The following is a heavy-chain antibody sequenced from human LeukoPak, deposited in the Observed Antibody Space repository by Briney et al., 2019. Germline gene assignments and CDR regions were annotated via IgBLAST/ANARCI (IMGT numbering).Heavy chain of an antibody. CDR2: ISSSSSYI. J-gene: IGHJ4*02. V-gene: IGHV3-21*01. CDR1: GFTFSSYS. D-gene: IGHD5-18*01. Sequence: PGGSLRLSCAASGFTFSSYSMNWVRQAPGKGLEGVSSISSSSSYIYYADSVKGRFTISRDNAKNSLYLQMNSLGAEDTAVYYCAREGGDSYGPNPLDYWGQGTLVTVSS. CDR3: AREGGDSYGPNPLDY.